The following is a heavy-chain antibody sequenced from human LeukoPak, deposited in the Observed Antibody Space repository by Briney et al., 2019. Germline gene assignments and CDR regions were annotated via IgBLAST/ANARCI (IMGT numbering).Heavy chain of an antibody. V-gene: IGHV1-2*02. CDR3: ATSRNYYDSSGYYY. CDR1: GYTFTGYS. J-gene: IGHJ4*02. CDR2: INPNRGGT. D-gene: IGHD3-22*01. Sequence: GASVKVSCQASGYTFTGYSIHWVRQAPGRGLEWMGWINPNRGGTNYSQRFQGRVTMTSDTSISTTYMELSRLSSDDTAVYYCATSRNYYDSSGYYYWGQGTLVTVSS.